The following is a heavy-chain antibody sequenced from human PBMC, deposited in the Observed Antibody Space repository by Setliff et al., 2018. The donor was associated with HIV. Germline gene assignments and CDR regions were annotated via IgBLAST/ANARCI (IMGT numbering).Heavy chain of an antibody. V-gene: IGHV4-34*01. D-gene: IGHD1-7*01. CDR3: LLDVPLILRTSHPL. Sequence: PSETLSLTCVVYGGSLSDYYWSWIRQPPGKGLEWIGEINHSGNTTYNPSLKSRVTMSVDTTKNQFSLKLNTVTAADAATYYCLLDVPLILRTSHPLWGQGTPVTVSS. J-gene: IGHJ4*02. CDR1: GGSLSDYY. CDR2: INHSGNT.